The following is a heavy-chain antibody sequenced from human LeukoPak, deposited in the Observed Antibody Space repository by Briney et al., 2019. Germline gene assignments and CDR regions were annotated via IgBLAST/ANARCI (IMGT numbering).Heavy chain of an antibody. Sequence: GGSLRLSCAASGFTFSNYWMNWVRQAPGRGLEWVANIKADGNAKYYVDSVKGRFTISRDDAKNSLYLQINNLRPDDTAFYYCVHSGGSSGWAPNTWGQGTLVTVSS. V-gene: IGHV3-7*03. J-gene: IGHJ5*02. D-gene: IGHD6-25*01. CDR3: VHSGGSSGWAPNT. CDR1: GFTFSNYW. CDR2: IKADGNAK.